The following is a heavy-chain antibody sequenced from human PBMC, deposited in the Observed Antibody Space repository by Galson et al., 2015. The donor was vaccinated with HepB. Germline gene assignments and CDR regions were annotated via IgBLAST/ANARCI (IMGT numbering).Heavy chain of an antibody. CDR1: GFTFTDYY. J-gene: IGHJ5*02. V-gene: IGHV3-11*01. CDR2: ISNDGNTI. Sequence: SLRLSCAASGFTFTDYYMSWIRQAPGKGLEWVSYISNDGNTINYADSVKGRFTISRGNAKRSLSLQMNSLRAEDTAIYYCARAAGWFDPWGQGTLVTVSS. CDR3: ARAAGWFDP.